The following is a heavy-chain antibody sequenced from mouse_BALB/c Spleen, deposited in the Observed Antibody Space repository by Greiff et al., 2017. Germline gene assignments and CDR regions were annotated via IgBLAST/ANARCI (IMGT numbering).Heavy chain of an antibody. Sequence: QVQLKGSGPGLVAPSQSLSITCTVSGFSLTGYGVNWVRQPPGKGLEWLGMIWGDGSTDYNSALKSRLSISKDNSKSQVFLKMNSLQTDDTARYYCARGGSSSYYAMDYWGQGTSVTVSS. CDR3: ARGGSSSYYAMDY. D-gene: IGHD1-1*01. CDR2: IWGDGST. J-gene: IGHJ4*01. CDR1: GFSLTGYG. V-gene: IGHV2-6-7*01.